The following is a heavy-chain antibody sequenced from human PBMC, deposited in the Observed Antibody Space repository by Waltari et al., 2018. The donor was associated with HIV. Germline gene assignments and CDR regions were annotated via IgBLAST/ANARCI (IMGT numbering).Heavy chain of an antibody. Sequence: QVQLQESGPGLVKPSETLSLTCTVPGDSVNRENYFWSWIRQPPEQDLEWIGYIYYSGSTNYNPSLKSRLTISVDTSKNQFSLKLNSVTAADTAVYYCAREIRTGHYDSSGQADAFDIWGQGTMVTVSS. J-gene: IGHJ3*02. CDR1: GDSVNRENYF. CDR2: IYYSGST. D-gene: IGHD3-22*01. CDR3: AREIRTGHYDSSGQADAFDI. V-gene: IGHV4-61*01.